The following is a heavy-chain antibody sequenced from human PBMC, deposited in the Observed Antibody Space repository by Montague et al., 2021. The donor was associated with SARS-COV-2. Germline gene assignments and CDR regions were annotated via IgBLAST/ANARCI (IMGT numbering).Heavy chain of an antibody. D-gene: IGHD3-16*01. CDR1: GGSISSGGYY. J-gene: IGHJ6*02. V-gene: IGHV4-31*03. Sequence: TLPLTCTVSGGSISSGGYYWSWVRQPPGKGLDWIGYIFYRGGTYYXPSLMSRVSMSVDTSKIQFSLNLTSVTAADTAVYYCARANYYVMTSKAYAMDVWGQGTTVTVSS. CDR3: ARANYYVMTSKAYAMDV. CDR2: IFYRGGT.